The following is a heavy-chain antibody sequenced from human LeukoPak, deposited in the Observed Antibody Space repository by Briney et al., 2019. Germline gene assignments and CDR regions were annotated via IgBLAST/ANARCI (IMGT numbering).Heavy chain of an antibody. Sequence: SETLSLTCTVSGGSISSGGYYWSWIRQPPGKGLEWIGYIYHSGSTNYNPSLKSRVTISVDTSKNQFSLKLSSVTAADTAVYYCARGSGWSHANDYWGQGTLVTVSS. CDR3: ARGSGWSHANDY. V-gene: IGHV4-61*08. CDR2: IYHSGST. D-gene: IGHD6-19*01. CDR1: GGSISSGGYY. J-gene: IGHJ4*02.